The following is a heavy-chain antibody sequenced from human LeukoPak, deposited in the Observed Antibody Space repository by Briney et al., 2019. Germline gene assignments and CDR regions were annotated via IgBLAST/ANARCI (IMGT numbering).Heavy chain of an antibody. J-gene: IGHJ4*02. D-gene: IGHD3-10*01. CDR2: INSDGSST. CDR1: GFTFSSYW. V-gene: IGHV3-74*01. Sequence: GGSLRLSCAASGFTFSSYWMHWVRQAPGKGLVWVSRINSDGSSTSYADSVKGRFTISRDNAKNTLYLQMNSLRAEDTAVYYCAKVGRITMVRGVLDYWGQGTLVTVSS. CDR3: AKVGRITMVRGVLDY.